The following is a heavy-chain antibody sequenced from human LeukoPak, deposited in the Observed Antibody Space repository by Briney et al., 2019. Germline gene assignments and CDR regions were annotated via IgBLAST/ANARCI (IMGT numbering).Heavy chain of an antibody. Sequence: GSLRLSCAASGFTFSSYAMSWVRQAPGKGLEWVSAISGSGGSTYYADSVKGRFTISRDNSKNTLYLQMNSLRAEDTAVYYCAAQWLVLGAFDIWGQGTMVTVSS. D-gene: IGHD6-19*01. V-gene: IGHV3-23*01. CDR1: GFTFSSYA. CDR3: AAQWLVLGAFDI. CDR2: ISGSGGST. J-gene: IGHJ3*02.